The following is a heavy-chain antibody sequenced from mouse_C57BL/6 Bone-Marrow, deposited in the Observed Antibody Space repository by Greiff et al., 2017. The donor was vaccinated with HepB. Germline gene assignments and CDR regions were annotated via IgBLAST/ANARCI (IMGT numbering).Heavy chain of an antibody. CDR3: AAYYYGTSWFAY. J-gene: IGHJ3*01. Sequence: EVQRVESGGGLVKPGGSLKLSCAASGFTFSDYGMHWVRQAPEKGLEWVAYISSGSSTIYYADTVKGRFTISRDNAKNTLFLQMTSLRSEDTAMYYCAAYYYGTSWFAYWGQGTLVTVSA. D-gene: IGHD1-1*01. CDR1: GFTFSDYG. V-gene: IGHV5-17*01. CDR2: ISSGSSTI.